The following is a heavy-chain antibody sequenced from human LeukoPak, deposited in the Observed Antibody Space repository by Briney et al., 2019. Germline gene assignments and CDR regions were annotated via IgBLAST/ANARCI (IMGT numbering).Heavy chain of an antibody. V-gene: IGHV4-34*01. J-gene: IGHJ3*02. CDR1: DGSFSGYY. CDR3: ATPSGGVDAFNI. CDR2: IYYSGST. Sequence: SETLSLTCAVYDGSFSGYYWSWIRQPPGKGLEWIGSIYYSGSTYYNLSLKSRVTISVDMSKNQFSLKLTSVTAADTAVYYCATPSGGVDAFNIWGQGTMVTVSS. D-gene: IGHD1-26*01.